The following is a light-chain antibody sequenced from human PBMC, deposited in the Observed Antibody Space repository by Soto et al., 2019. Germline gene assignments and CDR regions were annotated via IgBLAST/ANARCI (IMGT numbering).Light chain of an antibody. Sequence: DIQMTQSPAILSASVGDRVTITCRASQSIRSWLAWYQQKPGKAPKLLIYDAYSLESGVPSRYSGSGSGTEFTLTISSLQPEDFATYYCLQHHTYPLTFGGGTRWIS. CDR2: DAY. V-gene: IGKV1-5*01. J-gene: IGKJ4*01. CDR1: QSIRSW. CDR3: LQHHTYPLT.